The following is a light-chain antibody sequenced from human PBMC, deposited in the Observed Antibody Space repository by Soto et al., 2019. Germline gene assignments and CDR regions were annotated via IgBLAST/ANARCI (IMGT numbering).Light chain of an antibody. CDR3: QQYGISPRT. Sequence: EIVLTQSPGTLSLSPGERATLSCRASQSVSSSYLAWYQHKPGQPPRLLIYVASNRATGIPDRFSGSGSGTDFNLTISRVEHEDFAVYYCQQYGISPRTFGPGTKVEIK. J-gene: IGKJ1*01. CDR1: QSVSSSY. CDR2: VAS. V-gene: IGKV3-20*01.